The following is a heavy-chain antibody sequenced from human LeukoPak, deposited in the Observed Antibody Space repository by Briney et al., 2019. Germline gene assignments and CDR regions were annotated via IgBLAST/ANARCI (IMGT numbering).Heavy chain of an antibody. CDR1: GGSFSGYY. Sequence: SETLSLTCAVYGGSFSGYYWSWIRQPPGKGLEWIGEINHSGSTNYNPSLKSRGTISVDTSKNQFSLKLSSVTAADTAVYYCARASLGFWSGYYQGFDYWGQGTLVTVSS. D-gene: IGHD3-3*01. J-gene: IGHJ4*02. CDR3: ARASLGFWSGYYQGFDY. V-gene: IGHV4-34*01. CDR2: INHSGST.